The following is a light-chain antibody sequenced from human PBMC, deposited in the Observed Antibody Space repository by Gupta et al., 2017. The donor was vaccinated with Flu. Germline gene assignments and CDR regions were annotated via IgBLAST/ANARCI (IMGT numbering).Light chain of an antibody. Sequence: DIQMTQSPSSLSASVGDRVTITCQASQDIYNYLNWYQQKPGKAPKLLIFDASNWETGVPSRFSGSGYGTDFTFTISSRQLEDIAAYYCQQHENLPHNTFGQGTKVEVK. V-gene: IGKV1-33*01. J-gene: IGKJ2*01. CDR2: DAS. CDR1: QDIYNY. CDR3: QQHENLPHNT.